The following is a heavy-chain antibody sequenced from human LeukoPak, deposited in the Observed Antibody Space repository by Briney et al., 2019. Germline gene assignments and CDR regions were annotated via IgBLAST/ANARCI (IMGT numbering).Heavy chain of an antibody. J-gene: IGHJ6*02. Sequence: SQTLSLTCTVSGGSISSGDYYWSWIRQPPGKGLEWIGYIYYSGSTYYNPSLKSRVTISVDTSKNQFSLKLSSVTAADTAVYYCARVPYYGAMEGYYGMGVWGQGTTVTVSS. CDR2: IYYSGST. D-gene: IGHD4-17*01. V-gene: IGHV4-30-4*01. CDR1: GGSISSGDYY. CDR3: ARVPYYGAMEGYYGMGV.